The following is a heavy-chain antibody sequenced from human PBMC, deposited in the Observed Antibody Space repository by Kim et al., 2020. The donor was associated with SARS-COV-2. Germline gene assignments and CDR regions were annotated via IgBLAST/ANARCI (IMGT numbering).Heavy chain of an antibody. J-gene: IGHJ4*01. V-gene: IGHV3-23*01. D-gene: IGHD2-15*01. Sequence: GGSLRLSCAASGFTFSSYAMSWVRQPPGKGLEWVSSISNTGGSTYYANPVKGRFTISRDNSKNTLYLQMNSLRAEDTAIYYCAKKICTGGSCYSPFDYWG. CDR2: ISNTGGST. CDR1: GFTFSSYA. CDR3: AKKICTGGSCYSPFDY.